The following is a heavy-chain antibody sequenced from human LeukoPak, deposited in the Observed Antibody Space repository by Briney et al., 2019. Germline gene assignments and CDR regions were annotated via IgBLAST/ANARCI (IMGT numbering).Heavy chain of an antibody. Sequence: GGSLRLPCAASGFTFSSYWMSWVRQAPGKGLEWVANIKQDGSEKYYVDSVKGRFTISRDNAKNSLYLQMNSLRAEDTAVYYCARDRYDFWSGYQPWYFDYWGQGTLVTVSS. V-gene: IGHV3-7*01. CDR1: GFTFSSYW. CDR2: IKQDGSEK. CDR3: ARDRYDFWSGYQPWYFDY. D-gene: IGHD3-3*01. J-gene: IGHJ4*02.